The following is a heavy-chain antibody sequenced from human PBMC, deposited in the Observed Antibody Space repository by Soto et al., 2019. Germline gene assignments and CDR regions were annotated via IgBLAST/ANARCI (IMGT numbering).Heavy chain of an antibody. V-gene: IGHV1-8*01. D-gene: IGHD3-3*01. J-gene: IGHJ6*03. CDR1: GYSFTSND. CDR2: MNPNSGNT. Sequence: QVQLVQSGAEVKKPGASVKVSCKASGYSFTSNDINWVRQATGQGLEWMGWMNPNSGNTGYAQKFQGRVTMTRNTSISTADMELSSLRSEDTAVYYCARGSQGERYDFWSGYYGYYMDVWGKGTTVTVSS. CDR3: ARGSQGERYDFWSGYYGYYMDV.